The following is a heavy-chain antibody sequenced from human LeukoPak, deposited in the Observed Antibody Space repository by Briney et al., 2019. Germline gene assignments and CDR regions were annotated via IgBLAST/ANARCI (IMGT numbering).Heavy chain of an antibody. CDR3: ARDNWEAPLP. D-gene: IGHD1-26*01. V-gene: IGHV1-18*01. Sequence: SVKVSCKASGYTFTNYGISWVRQAPGQGLEWMGWISAYNGNTNFAQKFQGRVTMTTDTSTSTVYMELRSLRYDDTAVHYCARDNWEAPLPWGQGTLVTVSS. CDR1: GYTFTNYG. CDR2: ISAYNGNT. J-gene: IGHJ5*02.